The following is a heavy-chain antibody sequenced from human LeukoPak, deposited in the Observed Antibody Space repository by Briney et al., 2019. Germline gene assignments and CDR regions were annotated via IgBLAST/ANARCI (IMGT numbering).Heavy chain of an antibody. CDR3: ARAISGSYWGGDY. Sequence: ASVKVSCKASVYAFTGYYIHWVRQAHGQGLEWMGWINPNSGGTNYAQKFQGWVAMTRDTSISTAYMELSRLSSDDTAVYYCARAISGSYWGGDYWGQGTLVTVSS. CDR1: VYAFTGYY. D-gene: IGHD1-26*01. V-gene: IGHV1-2*04. J-gene: IGHJ4*02. CDR2: INPNSGGT.